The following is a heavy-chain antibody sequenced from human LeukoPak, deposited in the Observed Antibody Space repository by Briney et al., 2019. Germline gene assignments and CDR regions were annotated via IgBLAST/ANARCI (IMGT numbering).Heavy chain of an antibody. CDR1: GFTFSSYS. CDR3: ARVLRYYYDSSGSFDY. Sequence: GGSLRLSCAASGFTFSSYSMNWVRQAPGKGLEWVSYISSSSSTIYYADSVKGRFTISRDNAKNSLYLQMNSLRAEDTAVYYCARVLRYYYDSSGSFDYWGQGTLVTVSS. V-gene: IGHV3-48*01. J-gene: IGHJ4*02. CDR2: ISSSSSTI. D-gene: IGHD3-22*01.